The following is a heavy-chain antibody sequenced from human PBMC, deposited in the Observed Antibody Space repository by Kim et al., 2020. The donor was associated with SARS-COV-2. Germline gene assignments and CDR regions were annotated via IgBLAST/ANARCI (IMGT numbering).Heavy chain of an antibody. CDR2: IIPIFGTA. CDR1: GGTFSSYA. J-gene: IGHJ6*02. CDR3: ASSHKAWFGETNGMDV. D-gene: IGHD3-10*01. Sequence: SVKVSCKASGGTFSSYAISWVRQAPGQGLEWMGGIIPIFGTANYAQKFQGRVTITADESTSTAYMELSSLRSEDTAVYYCASSHKAWFGETNGMDVWGQGTTVTVSS. V-gene: IGHV1-69*13.